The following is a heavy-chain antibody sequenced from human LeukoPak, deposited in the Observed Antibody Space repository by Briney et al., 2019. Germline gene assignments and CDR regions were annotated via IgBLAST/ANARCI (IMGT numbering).Heavy chain of an antibody. J-gene: IGHJ6*03. V-gene: IGHV4-34*01. CDR2: INHSGST. Sequence: SETLSLTCAVYGGSFSGYYWSWIRQPPGKGLEWIGEINHSGSTNYNPSLKSRVTMSVDASKNQFSLKLSSVTAADTAVYYCARDVGYCSSRPKTTAPYYYYMDVWGKGTTVTVSS. CDR1: GGSFSGYY. D-gene: IGHD2-2*03. CDR3: ARDVGYCSSRPKTTAPYYYYMDV.